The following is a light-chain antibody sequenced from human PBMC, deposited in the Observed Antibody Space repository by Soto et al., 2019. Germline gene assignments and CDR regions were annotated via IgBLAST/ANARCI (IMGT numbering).Light chain of an antibody. V-gene: IGLV2-11*01. Sequence: QSALTQPRSVSGSPGQSVSISCIGTSSDVGRYNYVSWYQQHPGNAPKLMIYDVTERPSGVPDRFSGSKSGNTASLTISGLQAEDEADYYCCSYAGSYTSPYVFGTGTKLTVL. CDR3: CSYAGSYTSPYV. J-gene: IGLJ1*01. CDR2: DVT. CDR1: SSDVGRYNY.